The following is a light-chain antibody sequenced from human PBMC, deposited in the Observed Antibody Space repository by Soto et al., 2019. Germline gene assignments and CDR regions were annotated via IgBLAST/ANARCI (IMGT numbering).Light chain of an antibody. CDR1: SSDVGGYNY. CDR3: SSYTSSSTFYV. Sequence: QSVLTQPPSASGSPGQSVTISCSGTSSDVGGYNYVSWYQQHPGKAPKLMIYEVSNRPSGVSNRFSGSKSGNTASLTISGLQAEDEADYYCSSYTSSSTFYVFGTGTKVNRP. J-gene: IGLJ1*01. V-gene: IGLV2-14*01. CDR2: EVS.